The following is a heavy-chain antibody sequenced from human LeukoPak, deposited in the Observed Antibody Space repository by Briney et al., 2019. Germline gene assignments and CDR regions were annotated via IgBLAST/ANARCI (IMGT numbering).Heavy chain of an antibody. CDR2: INWNGGST. V-gene: IGHV3-20*04. J-gene: IGHJ6*03. Sequence: GGSLRLSCAASGFTFDDYGMSWVRQAPGKGLEWVSGINWNGGSTGYADFVKGRFTISRDNAKNSLYLQMNSLRAEDTALYYCARGSAFWSGYYRNYYYMDVWGKGTTVTVSS. CDR3: ARGSAFWSGYYRNYYYMDV. D-gene: IGHD3-3*01. CDR1: GFTFDDYG.